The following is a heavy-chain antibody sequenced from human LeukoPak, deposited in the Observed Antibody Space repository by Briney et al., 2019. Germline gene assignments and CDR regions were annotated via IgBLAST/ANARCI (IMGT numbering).Heavy chain of an antibody. CDR3: ARPYRLGGSYLHSAFDI. CDR1: GGSISSSSYY. CDR2: IYYSGST. J-gene: IGHJ3*02. D-gene: IGHD1-26*01. Sequence: SETLSLTCTVSGGSISSSSYYWGWIRQPPGKGLEWIGSIYYSGSTYYNPSLKSRVTISVDTSKNQFSLKLSSVTAADTAVYYCARPYRLGGSYLHSAFDIWGQGTMVTVSS. V-gene: IGHV4-39*01.